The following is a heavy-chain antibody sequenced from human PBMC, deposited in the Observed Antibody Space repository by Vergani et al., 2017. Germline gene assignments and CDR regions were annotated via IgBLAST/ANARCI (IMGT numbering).Heavy chain of an antibody. J-gene: IGHJ6*03. Sequence: QVQLQQWGGGLLKPSETLSLTCVVNGGSFTSYHWTWIRQSPGEGLEWVGDIDHTGRPDYNPSLKGRLTISVDKYRNQFSLSLNSVTATDTAIYFCARVNTETNGHLYYYYYMDVWGQGTAVTVS. D-gene: IGHD4-11*01. CDR3: ARVNTETNGHLYYYYYMDV. CDR2: IDHTGRP. V-gene: IGHV4-34*01. CDR1: GGSFTSYH.